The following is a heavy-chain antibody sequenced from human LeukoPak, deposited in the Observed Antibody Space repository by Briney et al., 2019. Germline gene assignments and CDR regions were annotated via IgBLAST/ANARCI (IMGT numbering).Heavy chain of an antibody. Sequence: GGSLRLSCVASGFSFSTYDMQCVRQVKGKGLEWVSAIGRAGDTHYPDPVKGRFTISRENAKSSVLLQMNSLREGDTGVYYCARDPSGYGLDVWGQGTTVTVSS. J-gene: IGHJ6*02. D-gene: IGHD3-10*01. CDR2: IGRAGDT. CDR3: ARDPSGYGLDV. CDR1: GFSFSTYD. V-gene: IGHV3-13*04.